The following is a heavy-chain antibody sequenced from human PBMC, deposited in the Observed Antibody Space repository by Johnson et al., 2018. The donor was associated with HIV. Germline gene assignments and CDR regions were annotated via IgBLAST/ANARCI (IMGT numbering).Heavy chain of an antibody. J-gene: IGHJ3*02. CDR2: IKQDGSNK. CDR3: AKDGRSYGGAFDI. CDR1: GFTFSSYW. V-gene: IGHV3-7*01. D-gene: IGHD1-26*01. Sequence: VQLVESGGGLVQPGGSLRLSCEASGFTFSSYWMSWVRQAPGKGLEWVANIKQDGSNKYYADSLKGRFTISRDNSKNTVYLQMNSLRPEDTAVYYCAKDGRSYGGAFDIWGQGTMVTVSS.